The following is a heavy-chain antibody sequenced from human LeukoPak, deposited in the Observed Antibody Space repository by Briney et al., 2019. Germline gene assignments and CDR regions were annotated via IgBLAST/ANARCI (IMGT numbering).Heavy chain of an antibody. CDR1: GYTFTDYY. D-gene: IGHD3-3*01. J-gene: IGHJ4*02. CDR2: INPNSGGT. V-gene: IGHV1-2*02. Sequence: ASVKASCKASGYTFTDYYIHWVRQAPGQGLEWLGWINPNSGGTNYAQKFQGRVTMTRDTSISTAYMELNRLRSDDTAVYYCASGFWSGYYTGAYWGQGTLVTVSS. CDR3: ASGFWSGYYTGAY.